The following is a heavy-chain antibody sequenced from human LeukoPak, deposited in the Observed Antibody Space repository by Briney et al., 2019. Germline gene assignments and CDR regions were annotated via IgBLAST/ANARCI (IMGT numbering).Heavy chain of an antibody. V-gene: IGHV5-51*01. CDR3: ARLLEGIGELTVMDV. CDR1: GYSFTSYW. CDR2: IYPGDSDT. D-gene: IGHD3-10*01. J-gene: IGHJ6*03. Sequence: GESLKISCKGSGYSFTSYWIGWVRQMPGKGLEWMGIIYPGDSDTRYSPSFQGQVTISADKSISTAYLQWSSLKASDTAMYYCARLLEGIGELTVMDVWGKGTTVTISS.